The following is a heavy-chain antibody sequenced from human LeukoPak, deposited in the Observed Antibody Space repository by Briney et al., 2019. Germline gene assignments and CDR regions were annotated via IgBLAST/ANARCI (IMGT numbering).Heavy chain of an antibody. CDR2: IYSGDNT. J-gene: IGHJ6*02. V-gene: IGHV3-66*01. Sequence: GSLRLSCAASGFTVSSNYMSWVRQAPGKGLEWVSVIYSGDNTYSADSVKGRFTISRDNSKNTLYLQMNSLRAEDTAVYYCARATRSTHYYAMDVWGQGTTVTVSS. CDR3: ARATRSTHYYAMDV. CDR1: GFTVSSNY. D-gene: IGHD2-15*01.